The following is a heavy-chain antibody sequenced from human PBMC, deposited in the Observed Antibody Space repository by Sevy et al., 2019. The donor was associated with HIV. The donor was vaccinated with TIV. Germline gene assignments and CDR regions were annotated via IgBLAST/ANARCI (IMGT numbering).Heavy chain of an antibody. V-gene: IGHV3-11*01. Sequence: GGSLRLSCAASGITFSDHYMSWIRQAPGKGLEWVAYITNSGTTKYYADSVKGRFTISRDNARNSLYLQMNSLTADDVAVYYCLRDAPYTSDDHWYFGIDVWGQGTTVTVSS. CDR3: LRDAPYTSDDHWYFGIDV. CDR2: ITNSGTTK. D-gene: IGHD3-22*01. J-gene: IGHJ6*02. CDR1: GITFSDHY.